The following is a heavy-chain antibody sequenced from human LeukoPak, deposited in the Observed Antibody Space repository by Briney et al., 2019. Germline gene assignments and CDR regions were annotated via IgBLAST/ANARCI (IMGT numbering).Heavy chain of an antibody. Sequence: PSETLSLTCTVSGGSISSYYWSWIRQPPGKGLEWIGYIYYSGSTNYNPSLKSRVTISVDTSKNQFSLKLSSVTAADTAVYYCARGVGYRDAFDMWGQGTMVTVFS. CDR3: ARGVGYRDAFDM. D-gene: IGHD1-26*01. CDR1: GGSISSYY. J-gene: IGHJ3*02. V-gene: IGHV4-59*01. CDR2: IYYSGST.